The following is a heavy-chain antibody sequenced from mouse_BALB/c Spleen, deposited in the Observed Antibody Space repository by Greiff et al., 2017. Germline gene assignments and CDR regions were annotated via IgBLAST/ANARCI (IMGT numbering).Heavy chain of an antibody. CDR2: IYPGNVNT. CDR1: GYTFTSYY. V-gene: IGHV1S56*01. J-gene: IGHJ4*01. D-gene: IGHD1-3*01. CDR3: ARDNSYAMDY. Sequence: QVQLKESGPELVKPGASVRISCKASGYTFTSYYIHWVKQRPGQGLEWIGWIYPGNVNTKYNEKFKGKATLTADKSSSTAYMQLSSLTSEDSAVYFCARDNSYAMDYWGQGTSVTVSS.